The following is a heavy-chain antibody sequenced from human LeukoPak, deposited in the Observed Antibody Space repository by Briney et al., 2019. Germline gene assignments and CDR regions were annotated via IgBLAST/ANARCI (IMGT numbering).Heavy chain of an antibody. CDR2: ISSNGRDA. V-gene: IGHV3-64D*06. J-gene: IGHJ4*02. CDR3: ARLAAAGHSDF. D-gene: IGHD6-13*01. Sequence: GGSLRLSSSASEFTFGTYAMLWVRQAPGKGLEYVSAISSNGRDAYYAASVRGRFSISRVNSNNTLYLQMSSLRPDDTAMYYCARLAAAGHSDFWGQGALVAVSS. CDR1: EFTFGTYA.